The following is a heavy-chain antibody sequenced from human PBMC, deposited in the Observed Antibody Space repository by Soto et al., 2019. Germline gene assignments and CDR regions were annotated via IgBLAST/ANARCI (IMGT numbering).Heavy chain of an antibody. CDR1: GGCVNRGWYS. J-gene: IGHJ5*01. CDR3: ARGVLA. D-gene: IGHD2-8*01. V-gene: IGHV4-30-2*06. CDR2: ISPIGIP. Sequence: SETLALTCSVSGGCVNRGWYSWSWSRKSPGKGLELILFISPIGIPAYKSTLKSRVTISVDRSNNQISLELSSVTAADTAVYYCARGVLAWGPGVLVTVSS.